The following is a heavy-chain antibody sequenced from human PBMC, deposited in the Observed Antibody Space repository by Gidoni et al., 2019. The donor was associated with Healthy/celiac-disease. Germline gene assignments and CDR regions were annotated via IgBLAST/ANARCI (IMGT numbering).Heavy chain of an antibody. V-gene: IGHV3-11*01. CDR2: ISSSGSTI. J-gene: IGHJ5*02. D-gene: IGHD3-3*01. CDR1: VFTFSDYY. Sequence: QVQLVESGGGLVKPGGSLRLSCAASVFTFSDYYLSWIRQAPGKGLEWVSYISSSGSTIYYADSVKGRFTISRDNAKNSLYLQMNSLRAEDTAVYYCARGADFWSGYFTTPWFDPWGQGTLVTVSS. CDR3: ARGADFWSGYFTTPWFDP.